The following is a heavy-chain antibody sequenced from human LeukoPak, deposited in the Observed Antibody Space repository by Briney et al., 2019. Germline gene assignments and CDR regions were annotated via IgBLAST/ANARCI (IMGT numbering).Heavy chain of an antibody. Sequence: PSETLSLTCAVSGYSISSGYYWGWIRQPAGKGLEWIGRVYTSGSTHYNPSLKTRLTTSVDTSKNQFSLKLSSVTAADTAVYYCARLITGTTTAFDIWGQGTMVTVSS. V-gene: IGHV4-38-2*01. D-gene: IGHD1-7*01. CDR1: GYSISSGYY. CDR3: ARLITGTTTAFDI. J-gene: IGHJ3*02. CDR2: VYTSGST.